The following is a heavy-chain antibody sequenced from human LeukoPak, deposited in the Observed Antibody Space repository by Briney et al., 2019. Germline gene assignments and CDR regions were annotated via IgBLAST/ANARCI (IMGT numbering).Heavy chain of an antibody. Sequence: GGSLRLSCAASGFTFSSYAMHWVRQAPGKGLEWVAVISYDGSNKYYADSVKGRFTISRDNSKNTLYLQMNSLRAEVTAVYYCARPPEQWLVLGYFDYWGQGTLVTVSS. J-gene: IGHJ4*02. D-gene: IGHD6-19*01. CDR1: GFTFSSYA. CDR3: ARPPEQWLVLGYFDY. CDR2: ISYDGSNK. V-gene: IGHV3-30*04.